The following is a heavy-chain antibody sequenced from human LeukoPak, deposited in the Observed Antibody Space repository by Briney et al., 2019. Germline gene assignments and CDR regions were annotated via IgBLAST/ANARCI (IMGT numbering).Heavy chain of an antibody. V-gene: IGHV3-23*01. D-gene: IGHD3-10*01. Sequence: GGSLRLSCAASGFTFRLHAMAWVRQAPGKGLELVSALSGSGTGTYYSDSVKGRFTISRDNSNNTLYLQMNGLRAEDTAVYYCAKGVYQFYGSGSYTLDFWGQGTQVTVSS. J-gene: IGHJ4*02. CDR2: LSGSGTGT. CDR3: AKGVYQFYGSGSYTLDF. CDR1: GFTFRLHA.